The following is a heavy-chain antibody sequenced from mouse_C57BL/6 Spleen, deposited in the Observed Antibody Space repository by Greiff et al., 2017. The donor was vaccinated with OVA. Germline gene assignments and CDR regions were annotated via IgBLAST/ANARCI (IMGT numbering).Heavy chain of an antibody. V-gene: IGHV1-19*01. D-gene: IGHD1-1*01. Sequence: EVQLQQSGPVLVKPGASVKMSCKASGYTFTDYYMNWVKQSHGKSLEWIGVINPYNGGTSYNQKFKGKATLTVDKSSSTAYMELNSLTSEDSAVYYCARSVTTVVAPNFDYWGQGTTLTVSS. CDR2: INPYNGGT. CDR3: ARSVTTVVAPNFDY. CDR1: GYTFTDYY. J-gene: IGHJ2*01.